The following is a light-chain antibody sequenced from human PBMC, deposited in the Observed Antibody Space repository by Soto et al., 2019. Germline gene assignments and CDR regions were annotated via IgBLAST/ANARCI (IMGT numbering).Light chain of an antibody. CDR1: SSDVGGYNY. V-gene: IGLV2-14*01. J-gene: IGLJ2*01. CDR3: SSYTSSSTWV. CDR2: DVS. Sequence: QPASVSGSPGQSITISCTGTSSDVGGYNYVSWYQQHPGKAPKLMIYDVSNRPSGVSNRFSGSKSGNTASLTISGLQAEDEADYYCSSYTSSSTWVFGGGTKLTVL.